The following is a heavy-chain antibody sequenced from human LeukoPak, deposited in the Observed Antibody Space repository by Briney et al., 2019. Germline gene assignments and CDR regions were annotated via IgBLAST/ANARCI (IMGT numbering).Heavy chain of an antibody. D-gene: IGHD4-17*01. CDR3: ARAPVTTYNWCDP. CDR1: GGSISSGDCY. Sequence: PSETLSLTCTVSGGSISSGDCYWSWIRQPPGKGLEWIGYIYYSGSTYYNPSLKSRVIISVDTSKIQFSLKLSSVTAADTAVYYCARAPVTTYNWCDPWGQGTLVTVSS. CDR2: IYYSGST. V-gene: IGHV4-30-4*01. J-gene: IGHJ5*02.